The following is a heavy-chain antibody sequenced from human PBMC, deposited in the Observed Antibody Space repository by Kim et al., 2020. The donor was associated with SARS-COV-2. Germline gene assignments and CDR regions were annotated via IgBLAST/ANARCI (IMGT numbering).Heavy chain of an antibody. V-gene: IGHV3-64D*09. Sequence: VGSLRLSCSASGFTFSSYAMHWVRQAPGKGLEYVSAISSNGGSTYYADSVKGRFTISRDNSKNTLYLQMSSLRAEDTAVYYCVKDLIFGVGMGYFDYWGQGTLVTVSS. CDR1: GFTFSSYA. J-gene: IGHJ4*02. CDR2: ISSNGGST. CDR3: VKDLIFGVGMGYFDY. D-gene: IGHD3-3*02.